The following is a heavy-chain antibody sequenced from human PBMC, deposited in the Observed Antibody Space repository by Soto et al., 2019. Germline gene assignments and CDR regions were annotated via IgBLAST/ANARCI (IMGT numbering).Heavy chain of an antibody. CDR2: ISSSSSYI. CDR1: GFTFSSCS. D-gene: IGHD1-20*01. J-gene: IGHJ3*02. Sequence: GGSLRLSCAASGFTFSSCSMNWVRQAPGKGLEWVSSISSSSSYIYYADSVKGRFTISRDNAKNSLYLQMNSLRAEDTAVYYCARDKWNDAFDIWGQGTMVTVSS. V-gene: IGHV3-21*01. CDR3: ARDKWNDAFDI.